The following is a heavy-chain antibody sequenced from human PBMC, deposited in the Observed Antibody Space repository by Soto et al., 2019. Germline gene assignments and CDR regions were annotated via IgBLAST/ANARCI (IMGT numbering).Heavy chain of an antibody. CDR2: IKSKAEAATR. CDR3: ASGTGKSDFDY. D-gene: IGHD3-3*01. J-gene: IGHJ4*02. V-gene: IGHV3-15*01. CDR1: GFTFSDAW. Sequence: GGSLRLSCAASGFTFSDAWMNWVRQAPGKGLEWVGRIKSKAEAATRDFAAPVKGRFAISRDDSKNTVFLQMNSLKIEDSGVYYCASGTGKSDFDYWGLGIQVTVSS.